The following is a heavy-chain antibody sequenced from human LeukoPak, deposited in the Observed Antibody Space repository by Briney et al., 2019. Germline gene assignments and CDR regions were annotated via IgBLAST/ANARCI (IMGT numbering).Heavy chain of an antibody. CDR2: ISYSGST. CDR3: ARGGSGYALNWFDP. D-gene: IGHD5-12*01. J-gene: IGHJ5*02. V-gene: IGHV4-59*01. CDR1: GGSIGSYY. Sequence: SETLSLTCTVPGGSIGSYYWSWIRQPPGKGLEWIGHISYSGSTNYNPSLKSRVTISVDTSKNQFSLKLSSVTAADTAVYYCARGGSGYALNWFDPWGQGTLVTVSS.